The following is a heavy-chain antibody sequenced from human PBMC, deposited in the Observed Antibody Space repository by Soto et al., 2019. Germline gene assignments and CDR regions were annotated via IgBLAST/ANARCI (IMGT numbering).Heavy chain of an antibody. J-gene: IGHJ4*02. V-gene: IGHV3-7*04. D-gene: IGHD2-8*02. CDR2: INQDGSEK. Sequence: EVHLVESGGGLVQTGGSLRLSCAIFESTVSRDWMNWVRQAPGKGLEWVAHINQDGSEKYYVDSVKGRFTISRDNAKKSLYLQMNCLRPADTAMYYCSGGVGYAFWGQGTLVTVSS. CDR3: SGGVGYAF. CDR1: ESTVSRDW.